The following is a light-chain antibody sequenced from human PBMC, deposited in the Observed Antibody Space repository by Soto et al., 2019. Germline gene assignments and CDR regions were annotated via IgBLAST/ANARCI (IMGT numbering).Light chain of an antibody. V-gene: IGKV3D-15*03. Sequence: TQSPATXGLFPGERAPPRCRDSKSVNRRLAWYQNKPGKAXRXXXSRAPNSASGIPASFSDCGSGTEFTLKTSIVDPEDFAFSYCQRYFNSPITVGQGTRLEI. CDR2: RAP. J-gene: IGKJ5*01. CDR1: KSVNRR. CDR3: QRYFNSPIT.